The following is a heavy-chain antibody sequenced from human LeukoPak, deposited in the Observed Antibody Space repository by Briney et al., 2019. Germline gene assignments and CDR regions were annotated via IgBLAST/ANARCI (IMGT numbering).Heavy chain of an antibody. CDR2: IIPIFGTA. CDR3: ARARPGAAAGFDY. CDR1: GGTFSSYA. V-gene: IGHV1-69*05. Sequence: SVKVSCKASGGTFSSYAISWVRQAPGQGLEWMGGIIPIFGTANYAQKLQGRVTMTTDTSTSTAYMELRSLRSDDTAVYYCARARPGAAAGFDYWGQGTLVTVSS. J-gene: IGHJ4*02. D-gene: IGHD6-13*01.